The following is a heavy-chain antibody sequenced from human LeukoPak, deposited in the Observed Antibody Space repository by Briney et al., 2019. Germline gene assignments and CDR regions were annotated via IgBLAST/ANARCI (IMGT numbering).Heavy chain of an antibody. CDR3: ARERDGSITRGWFDP. J-gene: IGHJ5*02. Sequence: SETLSLTCTVSGGSVSNYYWSWIRQSPGKGLEWIGYIYYTETSYNPSLKSRVTISADTSKNQFSLKLSSVTAADTAVYYCARERDGSITRGWFDPWGQGTLVTVSS. V-gene: IGHV4-59*02. CDR2: IYYTET. D-gene: IGHD5-24*01. CDR1: GGSVSNYY.